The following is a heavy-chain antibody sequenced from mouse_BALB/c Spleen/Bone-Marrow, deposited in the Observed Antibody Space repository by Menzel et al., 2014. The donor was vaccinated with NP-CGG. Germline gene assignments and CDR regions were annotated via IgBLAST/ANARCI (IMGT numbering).Heavy chain of an antibody. D-gene: IGHD2-14*01. CDR2: IFPGDGGT. CDR3: ARNYRYAWFAY. V-gene: IGHV1-85*01. Sequence: VQLVESGAELVKPGASVKLSCKASGYTFXSYGINWVRQRPEQGLEWIGWIFPGDGGTKCNEKFKGKATLTTDKSSSTAYMQLNRLTFEDSAVYFCARNYRYAWFAYWGQGTLVTVSA. CDR1: GYTFXSYG. J-gene: IGHJ3*01.